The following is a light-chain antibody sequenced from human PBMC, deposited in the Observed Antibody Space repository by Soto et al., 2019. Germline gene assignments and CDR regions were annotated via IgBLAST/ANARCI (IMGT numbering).Light chain of an antibody. J-gene: IGLJ2*01. CDR3: AAWDDSLNGPV. CDR1: SSNIGSNT. Sequence: QSVLTQPPSASGTPGQRVTISCSGSSSNIGSNTVNWYQQLPGTAPNLLIYSNNQRPSGVPDRFSGSKSGTSASLAISGLQSEDEADYFCAAWDDSLNGPVFGGGTKPTVL. V-gene: IGLV1-44*01. CDR2: SNN.